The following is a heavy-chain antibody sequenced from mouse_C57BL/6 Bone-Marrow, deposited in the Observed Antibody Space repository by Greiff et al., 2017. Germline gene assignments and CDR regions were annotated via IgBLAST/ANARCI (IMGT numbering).Heavy chain of an antibody. D-gene: IGHD2-1*01. Sequence: VQLQQSGAELVRPGASVTLSCKASGYTFTDYEMHWVKQTPVHGLEWIGAIDPETGGTAYNQKFKGKAILTADKSSSTAYMELRSLTSEDSAVYYCTRDHGNVMMYAMDYWGQGTSVTVSS. CDR3: TRDHGNVMMYAMDY. CDR1: GYTFTDYE. J-gene: IGHJ4*01. CDR2: IDPETGGT. V-gene: IGHV1-15*01.